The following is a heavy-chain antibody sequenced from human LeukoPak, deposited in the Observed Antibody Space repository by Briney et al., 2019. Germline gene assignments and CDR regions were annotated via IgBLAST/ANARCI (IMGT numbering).Heavy chain of an antibody. CDR1: GGSISSSSYY. CDR2: IYYSGST. J-gene: IGHJ4*02. Sequence: SETLSLTCTVSGGSISSSSYYWGWLRQPPGKGREWIGSIYYSGSTYYNPSLKSRVTISVYTSKNQFSLKLSSVTAADTAVYYCARGRYGDYNYFDYWGQGTLVTVSS. CDR3: ARGRYGDYNYFDY. V-gene: IGHV4-39*01. D-gene: IGHD4-17*01.